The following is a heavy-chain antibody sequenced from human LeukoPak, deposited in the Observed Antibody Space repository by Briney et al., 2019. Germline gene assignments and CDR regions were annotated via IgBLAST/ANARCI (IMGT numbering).Heavy chain of an antibody. Sequence: SETLSLTCTVSGGSVSSYYWSWIRQPPGKGLEWIGYIYYSGSTNYNPSLKSRVTISVDTSKNQFSLKLSSVTAADTAVYYCVSGNSYGYFDYWGQGTLVTVSS. V-gene: IGHV4-59*02. D-gene: IGHD5-18*01. CDR1: GGSVSSYY. CDR2: IYYSGST. J-gene: IGHJ4*02. CDR3: VSGNSYGYFDY.